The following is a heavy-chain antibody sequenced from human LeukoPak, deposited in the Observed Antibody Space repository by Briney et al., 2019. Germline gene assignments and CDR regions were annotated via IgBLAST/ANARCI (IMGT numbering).Heavy chain of an antibody. J-gene: IGHJ4*02. V-gene: IGHV4-38-2*02. CDR3: ASRPRSSSWYNY. CDR2: VYHSGST. CDR1: GYSNRSGDY. Sequence: SETLSLTCNVSGYSNRSGDYWGWIRQPPGKGLEWIGSVYHSGSTYYNPSLKSRVTISVDTSKNQFSLKLSSVTAADTAVYYCASRPRSSSWYNYWGQGTLVTVSS. D-gene: IGHD6-13*01.